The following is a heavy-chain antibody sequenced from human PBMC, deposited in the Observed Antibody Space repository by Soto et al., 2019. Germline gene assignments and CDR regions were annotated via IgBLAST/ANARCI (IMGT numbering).Heavy chain of an antibody. CDR3: VKGASITIFGVVITPVLNYGMDV. V-gene: IGHV3-64D*08. CDR2: ISSNGGST. D-gene: IGHD3-3*01. Sequence: GGSLRLSCSASGFTFSSYAMHWVRQAPGKGLEYVSAISSNGGSTYYADSVKGRFTISRDNSKNTLYLQMSSLRAEDTAVYYCVKGASITIFGVVITPVLNYGMDVWGQGTTVTVSS. J-gene: IGHJ6*02. CDR1: GFTFSSYA.